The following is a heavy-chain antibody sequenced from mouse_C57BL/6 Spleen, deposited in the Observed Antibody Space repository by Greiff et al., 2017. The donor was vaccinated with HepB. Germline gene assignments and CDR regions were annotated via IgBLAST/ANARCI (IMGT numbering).Heavy chain of an antibody. CDR2: ISSGSSTI. Sequence: EVKLMESGGGLVKPGGSLKLSCAASGFTFSDYGMHWVRQAPEKGLEWVAYISSGSSTIYYADTVKGRFNISRDNAKNTLFLQMTSLRSEDTAMYYCARLYGNYLNWYFDVWGTGTTVTVSS. CDR1: GFTFSDYG. D-gene: IGHD2-10*02. CDR3: ARLYGNYLNWYFDV. V-gene: IGHV5-17*01. J-gene: IGHJ1*03.